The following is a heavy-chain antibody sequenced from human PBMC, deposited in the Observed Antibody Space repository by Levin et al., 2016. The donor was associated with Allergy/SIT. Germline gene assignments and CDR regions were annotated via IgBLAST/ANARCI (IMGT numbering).Heavy chain of an antibody. V-gene: IGHV4-61*01. D-gene: IGHD3-16*01. CDR3: ARDLGGVDY. CDR1: GGSVSSGSYY. Sequence: SETLSLTCTVSGGSVSSGSYYWSWIRQPPGKGLEWIGYIYYSGSTNYNPSLKSRVTISVDTSKNQFSLKLSSVTAADTAVYYCARDLGGVDYWGQGTLVTVSS. J-gene: IGHJ4*02. CDR2: IYYSGST.